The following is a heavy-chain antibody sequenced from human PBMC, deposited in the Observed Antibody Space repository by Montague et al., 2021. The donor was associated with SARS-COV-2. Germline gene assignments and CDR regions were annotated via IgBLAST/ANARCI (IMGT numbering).Heavy chain of an antibody. D-gene: IGHD1-26*01. CDR2: MYYNGRS. V-gene: IGHV4-59*08. J-gene: IGHJ4*02. CDR3: AMGSGSGSYFFDQ. CDR1: GGSISSYY. Sequence: SETLSLTCSVSGGSISSYYWNWIRQTPGKGLEWIGYMYYNGRSNYNPSLKSRVTISIDTSRTQFSLKLSSVTAADTAVYYCAMGSGSGSYFFDQWGQGTLATVSS.